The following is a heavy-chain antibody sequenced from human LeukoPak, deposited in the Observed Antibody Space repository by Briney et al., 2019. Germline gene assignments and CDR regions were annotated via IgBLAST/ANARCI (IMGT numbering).Heavy chain of an antibody. D-gene: IGHD3-22*01. CDR2: IKSKTDGGTT. CDR1: GFTFSSAW. CDR3: TTDLPYDSSGYQP. V-gene: IGHV3-15*01. J-gene: IGHJ5*02. Sequence: PGGSLRLSCAASGFTFSSAWMSWVRQAPGKGLEWVGRIKSKTDGGTTDYAAPVKGRFTISRDDSKNTLYLQMNSLKTEDTAVYYCTTDLPYDSSGYQPWGQGTLVTVSS.